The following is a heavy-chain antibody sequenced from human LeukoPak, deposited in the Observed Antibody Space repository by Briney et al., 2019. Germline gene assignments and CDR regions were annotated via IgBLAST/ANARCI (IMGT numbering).Heavy chain of an antibody. CDR2: ISGFNGNT. CDR3: ARDQVERKRWLRRGDY. J-gene: IGHJ4*02. D-gene: IGHD5-24*01. V-gene: IGHV1-18*01. CDR1: RYIFTNSG. Sequence: ASAKVSPKASRYIFTNSGTSSVRHAPRQALESMGWISGFNGNTNYAKTLQGRVTLTTDTSTRTAYMELRSLRTDDTAVYYCARDQVERKRWLRRGDYWGQGTLVTVSS.